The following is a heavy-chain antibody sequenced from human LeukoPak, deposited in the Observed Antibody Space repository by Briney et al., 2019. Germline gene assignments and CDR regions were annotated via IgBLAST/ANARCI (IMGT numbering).Heavy chain of an antibody. CDR1: GYTFANYG. D-gene: IGHD2-2*01. V-gene: IGHV1-18*01. CDR2: ISAYHGIT. J-gene: IGHJ3*02. CDR3: ARDLALYCSTTSCQDAFDI. Sequence: ASVKVSCKASGYTFANYGITWVRQAPGQGLEWMGWISAYHGITNYAQKLQGRVTMTTDTSTSTAYMELRSLRSDDTAVFYCARDLALYCSTTSCQDAFDIWSRGTMVTVSS.